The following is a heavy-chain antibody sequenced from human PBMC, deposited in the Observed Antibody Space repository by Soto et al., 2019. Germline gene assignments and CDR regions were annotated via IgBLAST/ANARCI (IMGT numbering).Heavy chain of an antibody. V-gene: IGHV3-33*01. CDR3: AREGASSGWYEPSWFDP. CDR2: IWYDGSNK. Sequence: GGSLRLSCAASGFTFSSYGMHWVRQAPGKGLEWVAVIWYDGSNKYYADSVKGRFTISRDNSKNTLYLQMNSLRAEDTAVYYCAREGASSGWYEPSWFDPWGQGTLVTVSS. J-gene: IGHJ5*02. D-gene: IGHD6-19*01. CDR1: GFTFSSYG.